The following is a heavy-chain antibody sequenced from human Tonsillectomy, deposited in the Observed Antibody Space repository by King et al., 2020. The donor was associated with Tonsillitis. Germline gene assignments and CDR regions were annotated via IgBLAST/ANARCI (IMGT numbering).Heavy chain of an antibody. J-gene: IGHJ3*02. Sequence: VQLVESGGALEQPGGSLRLSCVASGFRFSSYAMNWVRQDPGKGLEWVSSISGSGGTTYYADSVKGRFTISRDNSMNTVYLQMKSLRADDTAVYYCAKDVSAHTMTMFVEGGAFDIWGQGTVVTVSS. D-gene: IGHD3-3*01. CDR1: GFRFSSYA. V-gene: IGHV3-23*04. CDR3: AKDVSAHTMTMFVEGGAFDI. CDR2: ISGSGGTT.